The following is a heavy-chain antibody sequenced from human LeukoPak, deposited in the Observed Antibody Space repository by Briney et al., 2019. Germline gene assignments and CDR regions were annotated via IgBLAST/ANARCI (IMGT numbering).Heavy chain of an antibody. CDR1: GYTFTSYD. J-gene: IGHJ4*02. D-gene: IGHD4-11*01. Sequence: ASVKVSCKASGYTFTSYDIHWVRQATGQGLEWMGWMNPNSGNTGYAQKFQSRVTMTRNTSISTAYMELSSLRSEDTAMYYCARGRAVYVDYWGQGTLVAVSS. CDR2: MNPNSGNT. CDR3: ARGRAVYVDY. V-gene: IGHV1-8*01.